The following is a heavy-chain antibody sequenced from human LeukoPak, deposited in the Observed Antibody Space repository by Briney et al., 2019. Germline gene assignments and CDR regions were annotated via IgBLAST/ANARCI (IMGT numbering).Heavy chain of an antibody. J-gene: IGHJ5*02. CDR2: INPDSAGT. CDR3: TRQARAGNWLDP. V-gene: IGHV1-2*02. Sequence: ASVKVSCKASGYTFNDYYIHWVRRAPGQGLEWMGWINPDSAGTNYAQKFQGRVTMTRDTSISTVYMELSRLAYDDTAVFYCTRQARAGNWLDPWGQGTPVTVSS. CDR1: GYTFNDYY. D-gene: IGHD5-12*01.